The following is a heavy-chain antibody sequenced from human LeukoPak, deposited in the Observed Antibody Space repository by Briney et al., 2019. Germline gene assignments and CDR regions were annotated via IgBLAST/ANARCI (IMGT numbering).Heavy chain of an antibody. Sequence: QPGGSLGLSCAASGFTFDDYAMHWVRQAPGKGLEWVSLISWDGGSTYYADSVKGRFTTSRDNSKNSLYLQMNSLRAEDTALYYCARRDSGGDFWSGYLDYWGQGTLVTVSS. CDR1: GFTFDDYA. V-gene: IGHV3-43D*04. D-gene: IGHD3-3*01. CDR3: ARRDSGGDFWSGYLDY. CDR2: ISWDGGST. J-gene: IGHJ4*02.